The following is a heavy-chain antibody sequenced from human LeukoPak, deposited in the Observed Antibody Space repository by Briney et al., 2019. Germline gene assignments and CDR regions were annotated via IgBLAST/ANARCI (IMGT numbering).Heavy chain of an antibody. CDR2: IYFTGSA. D-gene: IGHD6-13*01. CDR3: ARGYSSSWSDPYYYYYGMDV. J-gene: IGHJ6*02. V-gene: IGHV4-4*07. CDR1: GVSMRGYH. Sequence: SETLSLTCNVSGVSMRGYHWSWIRQSAGKGLEWIGRIYFTGSAKFNPSLESRTTMSVDTSKNQFSLKLHSVTAADTAMYYCARGYSSSWSDPYYYYYGMDVWGQGTTVTVSS.